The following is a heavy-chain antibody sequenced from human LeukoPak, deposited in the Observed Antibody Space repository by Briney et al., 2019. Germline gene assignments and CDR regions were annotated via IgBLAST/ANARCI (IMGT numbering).Heavy chain of an antibody. CDR1: GFTFSSYA. J-gene: IGHJ6*03. D-gene: IGHD3-3*01. Sequence: PGGSLRLSCAASGFTFSSYAMSWVRQAPGKGLEWVSAISGSGGSTYYADSVKGRFTISRDNSKNTLYLQMNSLRAEDTAVYYCAKDQMEVDYDFCSELGYMGVWGQGTTVTVSS. CDR2: ISGSGGST. CDR3: AKDQMEVDYDFCSELGYMGV. V-gene: IGHV3-23*01.